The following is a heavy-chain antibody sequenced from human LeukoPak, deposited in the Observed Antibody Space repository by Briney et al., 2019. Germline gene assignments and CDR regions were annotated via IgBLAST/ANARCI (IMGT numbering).Heavy chain of an antibody. CDR3: STLYYYGSGSRYKNYFDY. CDR1: GFPFNNAW. D-gene: IGHD3-10*01. J-gene: IGHJ4*02. V-gene: IGHV3-15*01. Sequence: GGSLGLSCAASGFPFNNAWMSWVRQAPGKGLEWVGRIKDKSGTTDYAAPAKGRFTISRDDSENTLYLQMNSLKTEDTAVYYCSTLYYYGSGSRYKNYFDYWGQGTLVTVSS. CDR2: IKDKSGTT.